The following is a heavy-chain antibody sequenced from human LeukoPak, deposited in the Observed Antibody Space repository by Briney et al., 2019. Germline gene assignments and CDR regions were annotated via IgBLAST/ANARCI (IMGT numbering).Heavy chain of an antibody. CDR3: AREPPYGMDV. V-gene: IGHV4-39*07. Sequence: SETLSLTCTVSGGSISSSSYYWGWIRQPPGRGLEWIGGIYYSGSTYYNPSLKGRVTISVDTSKNQFSLKLSSVTAADTAVYYCAREPPYGMDVWGQGTTVTVSS. CDR1: GGSISSSSYY. CDR2: IYYSGST. J-gene: IGHJ6*02.